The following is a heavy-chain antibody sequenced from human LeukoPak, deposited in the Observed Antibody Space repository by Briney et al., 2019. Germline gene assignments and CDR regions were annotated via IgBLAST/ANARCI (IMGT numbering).Heavy chain of an antibody. V-gene: IGHV4-59*01. CDR2: IYYSGST. D-gene: IGHD5-18*01. CDR1: GGSISSYS. J-gene: IGHJ4*02. Sequence: SETLSLTCTVSGGSISSYSWTWIRQPPGKGLEWIGSIYYSGSTNYNPSLKSRVTISVDTSKNHFPLKLSSVTAADTAVYYCARGRSYGFDFDSWGPGTLVIVSS. CDR3: ARGRSYGFDFDS.